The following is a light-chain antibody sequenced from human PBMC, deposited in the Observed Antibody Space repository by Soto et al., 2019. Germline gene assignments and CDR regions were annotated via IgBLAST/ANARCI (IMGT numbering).Light chain of an antibody. Sequence: EIVLPQSPATLSLSPGERATLSCRASQSVSRNLAWYQQKPGQAPRLLIYDASNRVTGIPARFSGSGSGTDFTLTISSLEPEDFEVYYCRQRTNWPLTFGGGTKMEIK. CDR1: QSVSRN. CDR3: RQRTNWPLT. J-gene: IGKJ4*01. CDR2: DAS. V-gene: IGKV3-11*01.